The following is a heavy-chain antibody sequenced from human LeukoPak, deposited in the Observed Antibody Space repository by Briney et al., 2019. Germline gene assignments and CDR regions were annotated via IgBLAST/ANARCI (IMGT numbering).Heavy chain of an antibody. CDR2: IYYSGST. J-gene: IGHJ4*02. D-gene: IGHD3-16*02. Sequence: SETLSLTCTVSGGSISSSSYYWGWIRQPPGKGLEWIGSIYYSGSTYYNPSLKSRVTISVDTSKNQFSLKLSSVTAADTAVYYCARVEPYDYVWGSYRHTFDYWGQGTLVTVSS. V-gene: IGHV4-39*07. CDR3: ARVEPYDYVWGSYRHTFDY. CDR1: GGSISSSSYY.